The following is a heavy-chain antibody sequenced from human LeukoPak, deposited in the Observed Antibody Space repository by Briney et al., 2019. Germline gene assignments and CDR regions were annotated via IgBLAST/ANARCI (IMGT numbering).Heavy chain of an antibody. V-gene: IGHV3-49*04. D-gene: IGHD7-27*01. Sequence: GGSLTLSCTTSAFTFGNYAMTWVRQAPGKGLEWVGFIRRKANGGTIEYAASVKGRFTISRDDSKNTAYLQMNSLKTEDTAVYYCTRPHLTLGYFDYWGQGTLVTVSS. CDR3: TRPHLTLGYFDY. J-gene: IGHJ4*02. CDR1: AFTFGNYA. CDR2: IRRKANGGTI.